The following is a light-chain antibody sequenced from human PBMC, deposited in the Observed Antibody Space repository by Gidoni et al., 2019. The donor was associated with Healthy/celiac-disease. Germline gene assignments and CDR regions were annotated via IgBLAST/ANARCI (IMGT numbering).Light chain of an antibody. V-gene: IGKV4-1*01. CDR2: WAS. J-gene: IGKJ5*01. CDR1: QSVLSSYNNNNY. CDR3: QQYYSTPIT. Sequence: DIVMSQSPDSLSLSLGERATINRKSSQSVLSSYNNNNYLAWYQQKPGQSPKLLIYWASTRESGVPERFSGSGSGTDFTLTISSLQAEDVAVYYCQQYYSTPITFGQGTRLEIK.